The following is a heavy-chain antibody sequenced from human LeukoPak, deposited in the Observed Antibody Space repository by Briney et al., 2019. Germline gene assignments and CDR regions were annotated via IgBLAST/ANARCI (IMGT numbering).Heavy chain of an antibody. J-gene: IGHJ4*02. CDR3: AKAPPGSIGRITIVVGPLGY. CDR2: ISAYNGNT. CDR1: GYTFTSYG. Sequence: GASVKVSCKASGYTFTSYGISWVRQAPGQGLEWMGWISAYNGNTNYAQKLQGRVTMTTDTSTSTAYMELRSLRSDDTAVYYCAKAPPGSIGRITIVVGPLGYWGQGTLVTVFS. V-gene: IGHV1-18*01. D-gene: IGHD3-22*01.